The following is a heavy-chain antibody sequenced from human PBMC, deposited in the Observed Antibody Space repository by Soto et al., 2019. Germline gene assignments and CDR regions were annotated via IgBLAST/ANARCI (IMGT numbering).Heavy chain of an antibody. CDR2: ISGSGGST. CDR3: AKGNDFWSGIAEYYFDY. D-gene: IGHD3-3*01. CDR1: GFTFSSYA. V-gene: IGHV3-23*01. J-gene: IGHJ4*02. Sequence: GGSLRLSCAASGFTFSSYAMSWVRQAPGKGLEWVSAISGSGGSTYYADSVKGRFTISRDNSKNTLYLQMNSLRAEDTAVYYCAKGNDFWSGIAEYYFDYWGQGTLVTVSS.